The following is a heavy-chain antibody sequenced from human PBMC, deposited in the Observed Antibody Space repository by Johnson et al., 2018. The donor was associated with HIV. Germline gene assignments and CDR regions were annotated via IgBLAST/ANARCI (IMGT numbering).Heavy chain of an antibody. J-gene: IGHJ3*02. CDR2: IKSKTDGGTT. CDR1: GFTFSASA. D-gene: IGHD6-13*01. Sequence: VRLVESGGGLVQPGGSLKLSCVASGFTFSASAIHWVRQAPGKGLEWVGRIKSKTDGGTTDYAAPVKGRFTISRDDSKNTLYLQMNSLKTEDTAVYYCTTKPYSSSWYGAFDIWGQGTMVTVSS. CDR3: TTKPYSSSWYGAFDI. V-gene: IGHV3-15*01.